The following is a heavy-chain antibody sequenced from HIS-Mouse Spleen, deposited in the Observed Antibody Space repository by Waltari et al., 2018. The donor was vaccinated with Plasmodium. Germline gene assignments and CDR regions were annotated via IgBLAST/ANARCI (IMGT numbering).Heavy chain of an antibody. CDR3: ARDWSSTSCLDAFDI. CDR1: GGSISSYY. CDR2: SYYSGSN. J-gene: IGHJ3*02. Sequence: QVQLPESGPGLVTPSETLSLTCTVSGGSISSYYWSWIRQPPGTGLEWIGYSYYSGSNNGTPSRKGRVTISVDTSKSQFSLKLGSVTAADTAVYYCARDWSSTSCLDAFDIWGQGTMVTVSS. D-gene: IGHD2-2*01. V-gene: IGHV4-59*01.